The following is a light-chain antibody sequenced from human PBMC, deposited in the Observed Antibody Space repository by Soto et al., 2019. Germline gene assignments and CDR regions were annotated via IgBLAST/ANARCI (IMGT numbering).Light chain of an antibody. Sequence: QSALTQPASVSGSPGQSITISCTGTSSDVGAYDYVSWYQQHAGTAPKLIIYDVSHRPSGVSDRFSGSKSGNTASLTISGLQAEDEANYYCTSYSGITTLGVFGTGTKLTVL. V-gene: IGLV2-14*03. CDR1: SSDVGAYDY. J-gene: IGLJ1*01. CDR3: TSYSGITTLGV. CDR2: DVS.